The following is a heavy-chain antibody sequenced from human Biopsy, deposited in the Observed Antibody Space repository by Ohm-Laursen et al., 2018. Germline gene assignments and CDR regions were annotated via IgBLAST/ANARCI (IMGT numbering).Heavy chain of an antibody. CDR1: GGSISSYY. V-gene: IGHV4-59*12. CDR3: TRVRTFGGVIGGYYFDS. D-gene: IGHD3-16*02. Sequence: SETLSLTWTVSGGSISSYYWNWIRQPPGKELEWIGYIYYSGTTDYSPSLKSRVTISIDKSKNQVSLRLNSVTAADTAVYYCTRVRTFGGVIGGYYFDSWGQGILVTVSS. J-gene: IGHJ4*02. CDR2: IYYSGTT.